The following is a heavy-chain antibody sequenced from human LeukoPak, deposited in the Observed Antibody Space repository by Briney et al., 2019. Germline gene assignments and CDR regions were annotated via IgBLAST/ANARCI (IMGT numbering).Heavy chain of an antibody. Sequence: GGSLRLSCAASGFTFSSYAMSWVRQAPGKGLEGVSNLNGGWGRTFYADSVKGRFAISRHNSKNTVYMQMNSLRAEDTAVYYCAKNGALEWPPGSAFFENWGQGVLVTVSS. D-gene: IGHD1-14*01. CDR3: AKNGALEWPPGSAFFEN. CDR2: LNGGWGRT. J-gene: IGHJ4*02. CDR1: GFTFSSYA. V-gene: IGHV3-23*01.